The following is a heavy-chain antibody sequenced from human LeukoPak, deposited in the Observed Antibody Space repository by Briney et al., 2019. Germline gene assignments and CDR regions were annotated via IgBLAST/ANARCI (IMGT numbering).Heavy chain of an antibody. D-gene: IGHD4-17*01. Sequence: GGSLRLSCAASGFTLNNYAMNWLRQAPGKGLDGVAAISGGGETTYYADSAKGRFTISRDNSQNTLYLQMNSLRAEDTAVYYCARDYADYVGYFFFDYWGQGTLVTVSS. J-gene: IGHJ4*02. V-gene: IGHV3-23*01. CDR1: GFTLNNYA. CDR3: ARDYADYVGYFFFDY. CDR2: ISGGGETT.